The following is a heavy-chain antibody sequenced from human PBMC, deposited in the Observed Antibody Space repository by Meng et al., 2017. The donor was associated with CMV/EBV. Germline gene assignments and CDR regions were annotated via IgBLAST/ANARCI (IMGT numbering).Heavy chain of an antibody. CDR3: TGFGVTGLDYYYYGMDV. CDR2: IYSGGST. D-gene: IGHD3-16*01. J-gene: IGHJ6*02. CDR1: GFTVSSNY. V-gene: IGHV3-66*02. Sequence: GESLKISCAASGFTVSSNYMSWVRQAPGKGLEWVSVIYSGGSTYYADSVKGRFTISRDNSKNTLYLQMNSLRAEDTAVYYRTGFGVTGLDYYYYGMDVWGQGTTVTVSS.